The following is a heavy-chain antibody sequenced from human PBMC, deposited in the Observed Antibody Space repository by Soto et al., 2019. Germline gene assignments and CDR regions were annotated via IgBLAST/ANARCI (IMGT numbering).Heavy chain of an antibody. CDR2: ISWKDEK. CDR1: GFSLSTSGAG. Sequence: QITLKESGPTLVKPTQTLTVTCTFSGFSLSTSGAGVGWIRQSPGKAPEWLALISWKDEKRYNPGLKSRLTITTDTSKHQVVLTMTDLDPVDTATYFCAHRYGGNYYRWYFDSWGQGTLVTVSS. CDR3: AHRYGGNYYRWYFDS. J-gene: IGHJ4*02. D-gene: IGHD1-26*01. V-gene: IGHV2-5*01.